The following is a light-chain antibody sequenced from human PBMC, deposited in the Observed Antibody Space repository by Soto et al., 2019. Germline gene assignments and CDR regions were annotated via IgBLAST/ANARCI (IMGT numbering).Light chain of an antibody. CDR2: AAS. CDR3: QKYNSAPET. Sequence: DIQMTQSPSSLSASVGDRVTITCRASQGISNYLAWYQQKPGKVPKLLIYAASTLQSGVPSRFRGCGSGTDFTLTISSLQPEDVAPYYCQKYNSAPETFGPGTKVEIK. CDR1: QGISNY. V-gene: IGKV1-27*01. J-gene: IGKJ1*01.